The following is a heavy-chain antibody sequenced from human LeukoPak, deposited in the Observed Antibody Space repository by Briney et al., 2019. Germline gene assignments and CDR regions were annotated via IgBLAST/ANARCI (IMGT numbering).Heavy chain of an antibody. V-gene: IGHV4-30-4*08. D-gene: IGHD2-2*01. Sequence: PSQTLSLTCTVSGGSISSGDYYWSWIRQPPGKGREWIGYIYYTVSTFYNPSLKSRVAISVDTSKNLFSLKLTSVTAADTAVYYCARNDCSSTSCQFGDAFDIWGQGAMVTVSS. CDR1: GGSISSGDYY. CDR2: IYYTVST. CDR3: ARNDCSSTSCQFGDAFDI. J-gene: IGHJ3*02.